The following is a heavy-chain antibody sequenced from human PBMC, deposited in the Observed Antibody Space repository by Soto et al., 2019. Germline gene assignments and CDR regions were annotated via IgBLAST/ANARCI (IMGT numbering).Heavy chain of an antibody. CDR3: AADPIVVVTAINRA. J-gene: IGHJ5*02. CDR1: GFTFTSSA. V-gene: IGHV1-58*01. Sequence: QMQLVQSGPEVKKPGTSVKVSCKASGFTFTSSAVQWVRQARGQRLEWIGWIVVGSGNTNYAQKFQERVTITRDMSTSTAYMELSSLRSEDTAVYYCAADPIVVVTAINRAWGQGTLVTVSS. D-gene: IGHD2-21*02. CDR2: IVVGSGNT.